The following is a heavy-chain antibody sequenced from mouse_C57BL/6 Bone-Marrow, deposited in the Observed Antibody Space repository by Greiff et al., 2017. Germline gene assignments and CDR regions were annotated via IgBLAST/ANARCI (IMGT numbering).Heavy chain of an antibody. V-gene: IGHV1-52*01. CDR2: IDPSDSET. Sequence: VQLQQPGAELVRPGSSVKLSCKASGYTFTSYWMHWVKQRPIQGLEWIGNIDPSDSETHYNQKFKDKATLTVDKSSSTAYMKLSSLTSEDSAVYYCARRATTVVALDYWGQGTTLTVSS. CDR1: GYTFTSYW. CDR3: ARRATTVVALDY. J-gene: IGHJ2*01. D-gene: IGHD1-1*01.